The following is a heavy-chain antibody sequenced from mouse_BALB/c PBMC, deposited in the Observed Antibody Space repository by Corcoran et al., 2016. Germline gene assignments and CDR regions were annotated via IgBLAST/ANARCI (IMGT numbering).Heavy chain of an antibody. CDR3: VREFNYPWFAD. J-gene: IGHJ3*01. CDR1: GYSFTSYY. Sequence: EIQLQQSGPELMKPGASVEISCQASGYSFTSYYMHWVKQSHGKSLEWIGYIDPFNGGTSYNQKFKGKATLTVDKSSSTAYMHLSSLTSEDSAVYYRVREFNYPWFADWGEGTMVTVSA. D-gene: IGHD2-1*01. CDR2: IDPFNGGT. V-gene: IGHV1S135*01.